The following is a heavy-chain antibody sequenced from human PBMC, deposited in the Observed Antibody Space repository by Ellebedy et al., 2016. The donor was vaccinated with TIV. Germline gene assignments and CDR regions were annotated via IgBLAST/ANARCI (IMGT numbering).Heavy chain of an antibody. CDR3: ARARGQYLYGSGSYFTN. J-gene: IGHJ4*02. CDR2: INASGTT. V-gene: IGHV4-34*01. Sequence: MPSETLSLTCAVYGGSLSRYFWSWIRQAPGRGREWIGEINASGTTNNNPSLKNRVTISVDTPKRQFSLRLTSVTAADTAVYYCARARGQYLYGSGSYFTNWGQGEMVTVSS. CDR1: GGSLSRYF. D-gene: IGHD3-10*01.